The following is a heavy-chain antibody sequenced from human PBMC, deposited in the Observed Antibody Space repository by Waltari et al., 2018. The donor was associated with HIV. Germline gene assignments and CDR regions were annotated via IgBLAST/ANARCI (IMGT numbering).Heavy chain of an antibody. J-gene: IGHJ1*01. CDR2: IHAYNGNK. CDR1: GYTFTRYG. Sequence: QVKLVQSGAEVNKPGDSVQVSRQALGYTFTRYGISWVRQASGQGLEWMGWIHAYNGNKNYAQKLQGRVTMTTDTPTSTAYMELRSLRSDDTAVYYGARDNHIAAAGYTYFQHWGQGTLVTVSS. D-gene: IGHD6-13*01. V-gene: IGHV1-18*01. CDR3: ARDNHIAAAGYTYFQH.